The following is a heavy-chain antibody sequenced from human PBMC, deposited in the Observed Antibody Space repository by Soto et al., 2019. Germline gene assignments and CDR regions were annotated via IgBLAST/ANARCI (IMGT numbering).Heavy chain of an antibody. CDR3: ASLMGNSTGWVDY. J-gene: IGHJ4*02. Sequence: QVQLVQSGAEVTKPGSSVKVSCKASGAIFSSHTLSWVRQAPGQGLEWMGRIIPVIAIINYAQKFQDRATITADKSTNTAYVELSNLRREDTAVYFCASLMGNSTGWVDYWGQGTLVTVSS. CDR2: IIPVIAII. V-gene: IGHV1-69*02. CDR1: GAIFSSHT. D-gene: IGHD6-19*01.